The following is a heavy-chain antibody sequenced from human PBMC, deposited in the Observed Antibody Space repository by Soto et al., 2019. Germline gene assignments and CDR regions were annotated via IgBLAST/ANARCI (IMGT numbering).Heavy chain of an antibody. V-gene: IGHV4-4*02. CDR3: ARVRQGCSSTSCYFDP. CDR1: GGSISSSNW. D-gene: IGHD2-2*01. J-gene: IGHJ5*02. Sequence: SETLSLTCAVSGGSISSSNWWNWVRQPPVKGLEWIGEIHHSGSTNYNPSLKSRVTISVDKSKNQFSLKLNSVTAADTAVYYCARVRQGCSSTSCYFDPWGQGTLVTVSS. CDR2: IHHSGST.